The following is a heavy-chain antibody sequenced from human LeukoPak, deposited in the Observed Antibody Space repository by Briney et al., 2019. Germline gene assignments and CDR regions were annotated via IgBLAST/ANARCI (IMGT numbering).Heavy chain of an antibody. CDR1: VYTFTSYG. CDR2: ISAYNGNT. J-gene: IGHJ3*02. CDR3: AREGYGNYVGAFDI. D-gene: IGHD4-11*01. V-gene: IGHV1-18*01. Sequence: ASVKVSCKASVYTFTSYGIGWVRQAPGQGLEWMGWISAYNGNTNYAQKLQGRVNMTTDTSTSTAYMELRSLRSDDTAVYYCAREGYGNYVGAFDIWGQGTMATVSS.